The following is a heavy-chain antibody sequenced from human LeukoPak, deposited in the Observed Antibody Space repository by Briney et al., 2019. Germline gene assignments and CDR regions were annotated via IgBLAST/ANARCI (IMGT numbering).Heavy chain of an antibody. Sequence: ASVKVSCKASGYTFTGYYTHWVRQAPGQGLEWMGWINPNSGGTNYAQKFQGRVTMTRDTSISTAYMELSRLRSDDTAVYYCARGRYSSSWYMGPQDGDPGYYFDYWGQGTLVTVSS. J-gene: IGHJ4*02. CDR3: ARGRYSSSWYMGPQDGDPGYYFDY. V-gene: IGHV1-2*02. CDR1: GYTFTGYY. D-gene: IGHD6-13*01. CDR2: INPNSGGT.